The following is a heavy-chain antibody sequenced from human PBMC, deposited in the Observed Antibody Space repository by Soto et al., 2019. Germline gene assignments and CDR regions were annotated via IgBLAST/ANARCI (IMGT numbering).Heavy chain of an antibody. Sequence: TGGSLRLSCAASGFTFSNAWMSWVRQAPGKGLEWVGRIKSKTDGGTTDYAAPVKGRFTISRDDSKNTLYLQMNGLKTEDTAVYYCTTDLGYCSGGSCYSVFGYWGQGTLVTVSS. J-gene: IGHJ4*02. CDR1: GFTFSNAW. D-gene: IGHD2-15*01. CDR2: IKSKTDGGTT. CDR3: TTDLGYCSGGSCYSVFGY. V-gene: IGHV3-15*01.